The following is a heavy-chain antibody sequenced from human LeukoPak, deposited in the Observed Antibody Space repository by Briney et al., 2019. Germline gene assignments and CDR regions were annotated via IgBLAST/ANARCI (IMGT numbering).Heavy chain of an antibody. CDR2: TYYRSKWYN. Sequence: SQTLSLTCAISGDSVSSNSAAWNWIWQSPSRGLEWLGRTYYRSKWYNDYAVSVKSRITINPDISKNQFSLQLNSVTPEDTAVYYCARAADVYSYGYDYWGQGTLVTVSS. J-gene: IGHJ4*02. V-gene: IGHV6-1*01. CDR3: ARAADVYSYGYDY. CDR1: GDSVSSNSAA. D-gene: IGHD5-18*01.